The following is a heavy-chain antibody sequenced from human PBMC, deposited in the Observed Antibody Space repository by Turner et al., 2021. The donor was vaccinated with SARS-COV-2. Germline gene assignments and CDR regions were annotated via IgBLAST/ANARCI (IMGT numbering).Heavy chain of an antibody. CDR3: AGEEVVFRASHTLYYYGMDV. CDR2: IYYSGST. D-gene: IGHD3-22*01. CDR1: GGSISSSSYY. J-gene: IGHJ6*02. V-gene: IGHV4-39*05. Sequence: QLQLQEAGPGLGKPSETPSLTCTVSGGSISSSSYYWGWIRQPPGKGLEWIGRIYYSGSTYYNPSLKSRVTISVDTSKNQFSLKLSSVTAADTAVYYCAGEEVVFRASHTLYYYGMDVWGQGTTVTVSS.